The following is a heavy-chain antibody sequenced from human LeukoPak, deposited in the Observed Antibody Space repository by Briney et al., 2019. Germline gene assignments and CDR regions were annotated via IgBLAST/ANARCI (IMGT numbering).Heavy chain of an antibody. CDR1: GFTFSRYW. D-gene: IGHD1-26*01. CDR3: ARDRGWWELLGQRLFDY. CDR2: IKQDGSEK. Sequence: GSLRLSCAASGFTFSRYWMSWVRQAPGKGLEWVANIKQDGSEKYYVDSVKGRFTISRDNAKNSLYLQMNSLRAEDTAVYYCARDRGWWELLGQRLFDYWGQGTLVTVSS. V-gene: IGHV3-7*01. J-gene: IGHJ4*02.